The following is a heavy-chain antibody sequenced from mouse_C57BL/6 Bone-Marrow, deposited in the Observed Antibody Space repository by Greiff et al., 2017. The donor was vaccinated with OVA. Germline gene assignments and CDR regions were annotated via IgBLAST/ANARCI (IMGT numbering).Heavy chain of an antibody. V-gene: IGHV5-9-1*02. J-gene: IGHJ2*01. CDR2: ISSGGDYI. CDR3: TITTVVAFDY. Sequence: EVMLVESGEGLVKPGGSLKLSCAASGFTFSSYAMSWVRQTPEKRLEWVAYISSGGDYIYYADTVKGRSTISRDNARNTLYLQMSSLKSEDTAMYYCTITTVVAFDYWGQGTTLTVSS. D-gene: IGHD1-1*01. CDR1: GFTFSSYA.